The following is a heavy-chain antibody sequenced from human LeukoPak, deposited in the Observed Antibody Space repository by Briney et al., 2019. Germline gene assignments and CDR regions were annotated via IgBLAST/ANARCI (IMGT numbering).Heavy chain of an antibody. J-gene: IGHJ4*02. CDR2: IYYSGST. D-gene: IGHD1-1*01. CDR3: ARDGRYNWNDGGNYFDY. V-gene: IGHV4-39*07. Sequence: SETLSLTCTVSGSSISSSSYYWGWIRQPPGTGLEWIGSIYYSGSTYYNPSLKSRVTISVDTSKNQFSLKLSSVTAADTAVYYCARDGRYNWNDGGNYFDYWGQGTLVTVSS. CDR1: GSSISSSSYY.